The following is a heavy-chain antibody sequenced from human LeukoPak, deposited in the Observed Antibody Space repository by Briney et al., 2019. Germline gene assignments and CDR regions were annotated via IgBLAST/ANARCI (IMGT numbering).Heavy chain of an antibody. D-gene: IGHD3-22*01. CDR2: IYYSGST. Sequence: SETLSLTCTVSGGSISSGGYYWSWIRQPPGKGLEWIGYIYYSGSTYYNPSLKSRVTISVDTSKNQFSLKLSSVTAADTAVYYCARETYYYDSSGDVRAFDIWGQGTMVTVPS. J-gene: IGHJ3*02. V-gene: IGHV4-30-4*01. CDR3: ARETYYYDSSGDVRAFDI. CDR1: GGSISSGGYY.